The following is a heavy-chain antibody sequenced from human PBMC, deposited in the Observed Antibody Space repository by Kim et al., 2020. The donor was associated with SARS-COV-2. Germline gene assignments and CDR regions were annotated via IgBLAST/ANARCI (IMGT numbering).Heavy chain of an antibody. CDR1: GFSFIDYA. CDR3: TKGPDFWSGATYDF. D-gene: IGHD3-3*01. J-gene: IGHJ1*01. Sequence: GGSLRLSCTASGFSFIDYAVSWVRQAPGKGLEWLAFIRSNAHGGATEYAASVKGRVIISRDDSKSIAYLQGTSLKTKDTALCDCTKGPDFWSGATYDF. CDR2: IRSNAHGGAT. V-gene: IGHV3-49*04.